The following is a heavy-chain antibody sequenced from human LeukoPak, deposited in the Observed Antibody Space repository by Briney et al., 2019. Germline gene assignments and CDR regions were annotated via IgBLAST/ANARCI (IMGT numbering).Heavy chain of an antibody. J-gene: IGHJ4*02. V-gene: IGHV3-30*02. CDR2: IRYDGSNK. CDR3: ARGGYYNILTGFRNKILGFDY. CDR1: GFTFSRYA. Sequence: PGGPLRLSCAASGFTFSRYAMHWVRQAPGKGLEWVAFIRYDGSNKYYADSVKGRFTISRDNSKNTLYLEMNSLRAEDTAVYYCARGGYYNILTGFRNKILGFDYWGQGTRVTVSS. D-gene: IGHD3-9*01.